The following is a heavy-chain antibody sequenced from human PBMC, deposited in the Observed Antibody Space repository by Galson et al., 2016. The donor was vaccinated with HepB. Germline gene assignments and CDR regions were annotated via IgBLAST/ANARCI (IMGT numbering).Heavy chain of an antibody. CDR3: AEDRYDFWSGYPHYFDY. V-gene: IGHV4-59*01. CDR1: GGSISPYY. Sequence: ETLSLTCTVSGGSISPYYWSWIRQPPGKGLEWIGYISYSGITNYNPSLKSRVTISVDTSKNQFSLKLSSLTASDPAVYYCAEDRYDFWSGYPHYFDYWGQGTLVTVSS. D-gene: IGHD3-3*01. CDR2: ISYSGIT. J-gene: IGHJ4*02.